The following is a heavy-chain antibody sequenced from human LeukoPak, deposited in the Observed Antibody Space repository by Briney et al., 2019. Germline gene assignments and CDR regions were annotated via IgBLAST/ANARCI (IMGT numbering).Heavy chain of an antibody. D-gene: IGHD2-15*01. CDR1: GFTFSSYS. CDR3: ARSSTPYCSGGSCYRNWFDP. Sequence: PGGSLRLSCAASGFTFSSYSMNWVRQVPGKGLEWVSSISSSSSYIYYADSVKGRFTISRDNAKNSLYLQMNSLRAEDTAVYYCARSSTPYCSGGSCYRNWFDPWGQGTLVTVSS. V-gene: IGHV3-21*01. J-gene: IGHJ5*02. CDR2: ISSSSSYI.